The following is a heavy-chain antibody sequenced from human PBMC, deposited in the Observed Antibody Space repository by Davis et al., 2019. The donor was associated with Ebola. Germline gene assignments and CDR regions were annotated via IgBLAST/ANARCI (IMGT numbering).Heavy chain of an antibody. D-gene: IGHD1-26*01. V-gene: IGHV1-69*13. CDR1: GDTFSSFA. CDR3: AKDRLGNGNYYFGLHY. Sequence: SVKVSCKSSGDTFSSFAISWVRQAPGQGLEWMGGIIPIFGTANYAQKFQGRVTITADESTSTAYMELSSLRTEDTAVYYCAKDRLGNGNYYFGLHYWGQGTLVTVSS. CDR2: IIPIFGTA. J-gene: IGHJ4*02.